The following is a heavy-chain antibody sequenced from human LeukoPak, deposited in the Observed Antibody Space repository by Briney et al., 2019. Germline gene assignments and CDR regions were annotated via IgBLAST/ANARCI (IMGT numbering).Heavy chain of an antibody. J-gene: IGHJ4*02. V-gene: IGHV3-48*03. CDR3: ARARYYDSSGYYTGGFDY. CDR2: ISSSGSTI. D-gene: IGHD3-22*01. Sequence: PGGSLRLSCAASGFTFSSYEMNWVRQAPGKGLEWVSYISSSGSTIYYADSVKGRFTISRDNAKNSLYLQMNSLRAEDTAVYYCARARYYDSSGYYTGGFDYWGQGTLVTVSS. CDR1: GFTFSSYE.